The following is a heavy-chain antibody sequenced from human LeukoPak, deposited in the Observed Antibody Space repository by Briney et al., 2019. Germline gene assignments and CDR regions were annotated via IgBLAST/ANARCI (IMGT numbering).Heavy chain of an antibody. CDR3: ARVEPLGYCSGGSCLLDY. D-gene: IGHD2-15*01. V-gene: IGHV1-18*01. CDR2: ISAYNGNT. Sequence: ASVKVSCKASGYTFTSYGISWVRQAPGQGLEWMGWISAYNGNTNYAQKLQGRVTMTTDTSTSTAYMELRSPRSDDTAVYYCARVEPLGYCSGGSCLLDYWSQGTLVTVSS. J-gene: IGHJ4*02. CDR1: GYTFTSYG.